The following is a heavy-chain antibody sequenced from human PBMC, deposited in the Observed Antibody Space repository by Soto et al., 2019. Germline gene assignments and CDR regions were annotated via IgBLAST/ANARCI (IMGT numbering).Heavy chain of an antibody. J-gene: IGHJ6*02. V-gene: IGHV5-51*01. D-gene: IGHD3-22*01. CDR3: ARHNYYDSSGLDYYYYYGMDV. CDR1: GYNFASYG. Sequence: PGESLKISCKGSGYNFASYGVGWVRQMPGKRLEWLGIIYPGDSDTRYSPSFQGQATTSADKSISTAYLQWSSLKASDTAMYDCARHNYYDSSGLDYYYYYGMDVWGQGTTVTVS. CDR2: IYPGDSDT.